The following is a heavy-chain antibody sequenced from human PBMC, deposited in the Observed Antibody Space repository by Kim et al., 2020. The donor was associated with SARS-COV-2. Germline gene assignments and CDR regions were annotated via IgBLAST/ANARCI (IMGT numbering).Heavy chain of an antibody. J-gene: IGHJ4*02. CDR2: ISVSGDGT. CDR3: AAGGSCKY. Sequence: GGSLRLSCAASGFTFSSYAMSWVRQAPGKGLEWLSTISVSGDGTNYADSVKGRFTISRDNSKNTLYLQMNSLRADDTALYYCAAGGSCKYWGQGTLVTVS. CDR1: GFTFSSYA. D-gene: IGHD1-26*01. V-gene: IGHV3-23*01.